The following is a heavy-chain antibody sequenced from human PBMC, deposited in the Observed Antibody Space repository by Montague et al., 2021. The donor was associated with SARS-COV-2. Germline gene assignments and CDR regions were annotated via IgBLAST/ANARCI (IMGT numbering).Heavy chain of an antibody. D-gene: IGHD3-10*01. Sequence: SLRLSCAASGFTFSSHEMNWVRQAPGKGLEWVSHITGSGRTIYYADSVKGRFTISRDNAKNSLFLQMNSLRAEDTAVYYCARATDYYGSGNYLDYWGQGTLVTVSS. CDR1: GFTFSSHE. J-gene: IGHJ4*02. CDR3: ARATDYYGSGNYLDY. V-gene: IGHV3-48*03. CDR2: ITGSGRTI.